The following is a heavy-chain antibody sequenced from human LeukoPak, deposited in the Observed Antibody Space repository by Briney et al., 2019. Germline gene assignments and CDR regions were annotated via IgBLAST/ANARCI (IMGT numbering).Heavy chain of an antibody. Sequence: GGSLRLSCAASGFTFSSYSMNWVRQAPGKGLEWVSYISSGSSTIYYADSVKGRFTISRDNAKNSLYLQMNSLRAEDTAVYYCARDTPYDYGPDYWGQGTLVTVSS. CDR2: ISSGSSTI. D-gene: IGHD3-16*01. CDR3: ARDTPYDYGPDY. J-gene: IGHJ4*02. V-gene: IGHV3-48*01. CDR1: GFTFSSYS.